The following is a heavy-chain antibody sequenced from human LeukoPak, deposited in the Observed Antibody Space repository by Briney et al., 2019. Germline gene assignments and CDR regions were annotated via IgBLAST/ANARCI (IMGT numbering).Heavy chain of an antibody. CDR1: GFTFSFYS. V-gene: IGHV3-21*01. D-gene: IGHD1-1*01. CDR3: AKGRNDFDY. CDR2: ISSVSSYI. Sequence: PGGSLRLSCVASGFTFSFYSMNWVRQPPGKGLEWVSSISSVSSYIYSADSVKGRFTISRDNAKNSLYLQIISLRADDTAVYYCAKGRNDFDYWGQGTLVTVSS. J-gene: IGHJ4*02.